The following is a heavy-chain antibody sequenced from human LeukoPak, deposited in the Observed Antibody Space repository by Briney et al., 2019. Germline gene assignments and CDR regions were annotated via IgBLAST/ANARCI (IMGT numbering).Heavy chain of an antibody. CDR2: IIPIFGTA. CDR3: ARDLAHYGSGSYFSGYFDY. J-gene: IGHJ4*02. CDR1: GGTFSSYA. D-gene: IGHD3-10*01. V-gene: IGHV1-69*01. Sequence: SVKVSCKASGGTFSSYAISWVRQAPGQGLEWMGGIIPIFGTANYAQEFQGRVTITADESTSTAYMELSSLRSEDTAVYYCARDLAHYGSGSYFSGYFDYWGQGTLVTVSS.